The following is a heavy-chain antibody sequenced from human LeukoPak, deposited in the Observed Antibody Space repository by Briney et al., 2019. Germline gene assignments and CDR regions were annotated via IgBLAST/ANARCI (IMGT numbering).Heavy chain of an antibody. CDR3: IAHFPDFYCFDV. CDR1: AFTIGTAW. V-gene: IGHV3-15*01. J-gene: IGHJ6*04. CDR2: IKSEGEGATT. Sequence: GLSLTPSCVRSAFTIGTAWMSWVRQAPGKGLEWLGHIKSEGEGATTDYAAPAKGRFAISRDDSKNMIYLQMSSLKIDVTAIYYCIAHFPDFYCFDVWGKGTTVTVSS. D-gene: IGHD3-3*02.